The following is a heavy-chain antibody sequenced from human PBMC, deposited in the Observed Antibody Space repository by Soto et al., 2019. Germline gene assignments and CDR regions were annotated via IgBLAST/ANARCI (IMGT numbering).Heavy chain of an antibody. CDR1: GLTLSSYA. CDR3: ARGNYYDSSGYDYYFDY. Sequence: GGSLRPSCAASGLTLSSYAMHWVRQAPGKGLEWVAVISYDGSNKYYADPVKGRFTISRDNSKNTLYLQMNSLRAEDTAVYYCARGNYYDSSGYDYYFDYWGQGTLVTVSS. J-gene: IGHJ4*02. D-gene: IGHD3-22*01. V-gene: IGHV3-30*04. CDR2: ISYDGSNK.